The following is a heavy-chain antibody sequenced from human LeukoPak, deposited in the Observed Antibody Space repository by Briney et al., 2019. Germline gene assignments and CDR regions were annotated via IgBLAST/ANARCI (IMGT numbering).Heavy chain of an antibody. CDR2: ISWNSDSI. V-gene: IGHV3-9*03. D-gene: IGHD3-10*01. Sequence: SLRLSCAASGFTFDDYAMRWVRQAPGKGLEWVSGISWNSDSIVYADSVKARFPISRDNAKNSLYLQMNSLRAEDMTLSYCAKDKGYGSGSYNYFYYWGQRSLVTVSS. CDR3: AKDKGYGSGSYNYFYY. J-gene: IGHJ4*02. CDR1: GFTFDDYA.